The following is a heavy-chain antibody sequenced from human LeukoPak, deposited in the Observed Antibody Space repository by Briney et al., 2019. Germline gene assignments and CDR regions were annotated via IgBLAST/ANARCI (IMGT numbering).Heavy chain of an antibody. CDR2: IKAHIYGWAT. CDR1: GFSFTTAW. V-gene: IGHV3-15*01. CDR3: TTDFSHFDFSSGFYSY. J-gene: IGHJ4*02. D-gene: IGHD3-3*01. Sequence: GGSLRLSCAASGFSFTTAWMVWVRQAPGKGLQRIGRIKAHIYGWATDIAAPVKGRFSISRDDSTNTVYLQMNSLKSDDTAVYYCTTDFSHFDFSSGFYSYWGQGSLVTVSS.